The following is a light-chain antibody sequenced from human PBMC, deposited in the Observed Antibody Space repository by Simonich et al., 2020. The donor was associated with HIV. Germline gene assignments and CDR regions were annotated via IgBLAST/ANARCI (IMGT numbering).Light chain of an antibody. CDR2: DGT. Sequence: QSALTQPASVSGSPGQSITISCTGTSSYVGSFNLVSWSQQHPGKAPKLIIYDGTERPSGVSNRFSGSKSGNPASLTISGLQAEDETDYYCSSYTSSSTYVVFGGGTKLTVL. V-gene: IGLV2-14*02. CDR1: SSYVGSFNL. J-gene: IGLJ2*01. CDR3: SSYTSSSTYVV.